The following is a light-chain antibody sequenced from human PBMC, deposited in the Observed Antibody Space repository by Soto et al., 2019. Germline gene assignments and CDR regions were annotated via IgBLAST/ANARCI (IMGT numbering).Light chain of an antibody. CDR3: QQYGSSPPT. V-gene: IGKV3-20*01. Sequence: EIVLTQSPGTLSLSPGERATLSCRASQSVSSSYLAWYQQKPGQAPRLLIYGASSSATGIPDRFSGSGSGTDFTLTSSRLEPEDFGVYYCQQYGSSPPTVGGGTKVEIK. CDR2: GAS. J-gene: IGKJ4*01. CDR1: QSVSSSY.